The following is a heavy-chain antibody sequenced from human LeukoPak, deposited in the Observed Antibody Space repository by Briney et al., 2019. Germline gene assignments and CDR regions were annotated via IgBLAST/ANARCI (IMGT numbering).Heavy chain of an antibody. CDR1: GYTFTGYY. CDR2: INPNSGGT. CDR3: ARGRNVLTTVNSALGY. J-gene: IGHJ4*02. D-gene: IGHD4-11*01. V-gene: IGHV1-2*02. Sequence: GASVKVSCKASGYTFTGYYMHWVRQAPGQGLEWMGWINPNSGGTNYAQKFQGRVTMTRDTSISTACMELSRLRSDDTAVYYCARGRNVLTTVNSALGYWGQGTLVTVSS.